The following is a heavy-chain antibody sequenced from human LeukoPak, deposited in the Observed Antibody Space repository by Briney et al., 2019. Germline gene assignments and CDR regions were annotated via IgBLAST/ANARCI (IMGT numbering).Heavy chain of an antibody. Sequence: GGSLRLSCAASGFTFSSYWMHWVRQAPGKGLVRVSRINSDGSSTSYADSVKGRFTISRDNSKNTLYLQMNSLRAEDTAVYYCAKDWAYNWNDVGYYYYYMDVWGKGTTVTVSS. D-gene: IGHD1-1*01. J-gene: IGHJ6*03. CDR1: GFTFSSYW. CDR2: INSDGSST. CDR3: AKDWAYNWNDVGYYYYYMDV. V-gene: IGHV3-74*01.